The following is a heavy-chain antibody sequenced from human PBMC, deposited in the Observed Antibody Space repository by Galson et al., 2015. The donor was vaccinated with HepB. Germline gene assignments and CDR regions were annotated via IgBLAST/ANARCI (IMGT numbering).Heavy chain of an antibody. V-gene: IGHV3-21*01. CDR2: ISSSSSYI. D-gene: IGHD6-13*01. Sequence: SLRLSCAASGFTFSSYTMNWVRQAPGKGLEWVSFISSSSSYIHYADSVKGRFTISRDNAKNSLYLQMNSLRAEDTAVYYCARKWYSSSWDSERYFDYWGQGTLVTVSS. J-gene: IGHJ4*02. CDR1: GFTFSSYT. CDR3: ARKWYSSSWDSERYFDY.